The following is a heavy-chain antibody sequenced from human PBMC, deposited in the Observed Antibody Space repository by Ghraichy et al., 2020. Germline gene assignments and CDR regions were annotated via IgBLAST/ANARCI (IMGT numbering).Heavy chain of an antibody. V-gene: IGHV3-48*02. CDR2: ISSSGTAM. Sequence: GESLNISCAASGFTFSIYSMNWVRQAPGKGLEWVSYISSSGTAMYYANSVKGRFSISRDNARNSLYLQMNSLRDEDTAVYYCAKGVDTTMGPDYWGQGTLVTVSS. CDR1: GFTFSIYS. J-gene: IGHJ4*02. D-gene: IGHD5-18*01. CDR3: AKGVDTTMGPDY.